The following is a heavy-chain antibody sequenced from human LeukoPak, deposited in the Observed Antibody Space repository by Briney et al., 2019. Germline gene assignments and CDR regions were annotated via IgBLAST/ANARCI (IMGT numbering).Heavy chain of an antibody. CDR2: IIPIFGTA. CDR3: ARGKSSSWYPTDAFDI. CDR1: GGTFSSYA. J-gene: IGHJ3*02. D-gene: IGHD6-13*01. V-gene: IGHV1-69*05. Sequence: GASVKVSCKASGGTFSSYAISWVRQAPGQGLEWMGGIIPIFGTANYAQKFQGRVTITTDEYTSTAYMELSSLRSEDTAVYYCARGKSSSWYPTDAFDIWGQGTMVTVSS.